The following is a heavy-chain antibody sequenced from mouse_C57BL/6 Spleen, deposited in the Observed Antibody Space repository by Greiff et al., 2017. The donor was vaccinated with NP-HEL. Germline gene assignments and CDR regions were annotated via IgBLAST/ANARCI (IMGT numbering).Heavy chain of an antibody. V-gene: IGHV1-62-2*01. J-gene: IGHJ4*01. Sequence: VKLMESGAELVKPGASVKLSCKASGYTFTEYTIHWVKQRSGQGLEWIGWFYPGSGSIKYNEKFKDKATLTADKSSITVYMELSRLTSEDSAVYCCARHEAGYDGYYVGFMDYWGQGTSVTVSS. CDR2: FYPGSGSI. D-gene: IGHD2-3*01. CDR1: GYTFTEYT. CDR3: ARHEAGYDGYYVGFMDY.